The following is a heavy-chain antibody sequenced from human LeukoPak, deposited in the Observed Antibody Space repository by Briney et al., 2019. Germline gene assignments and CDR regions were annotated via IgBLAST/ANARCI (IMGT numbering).Heavy chain of an antibody. CDR2: IWYDGSNK. J-gene: IGHJ4*02. CDR3: ARESDTGPFDY. Sequence: GGSLRLSCAASGFTFSSYGMHWVRQAPGKGLEWVAVIWYDGSNKYYADSVKGRFTISRDNSKNTLYLKMNSLRAEDTAVYYCARESDTGPFDYWGQGTLVTVSS. CDR1: GFTFSSYG. V-gene: IGHV3-33*01.